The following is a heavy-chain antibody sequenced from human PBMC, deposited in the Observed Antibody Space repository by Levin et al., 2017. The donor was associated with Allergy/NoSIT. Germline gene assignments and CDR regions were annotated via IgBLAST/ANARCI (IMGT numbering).Heavy chain of an antibody. CDR3: ARRVQWLAFDY. J-gene: IGHJ4*02. CDR2: ISSSSSTI. D-gene: IGHD6-19*01. Sequence: GESLKISCAASGFTFSSYSMNWVRQAPGKGLEWVSYISSSSSTIYYADSVKGRFTISRDNAKNSLYLQMNSLRAEDTAVYYCARRVQWLAFDYWGQGTLVTVSS. CDR1: GFTFSSYS. V-gene: IGHV3-48*04.